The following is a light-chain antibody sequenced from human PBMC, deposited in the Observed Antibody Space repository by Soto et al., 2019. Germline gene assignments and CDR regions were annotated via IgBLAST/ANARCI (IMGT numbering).Light chain of an antibody. CDR2: AAS. J-gene: IGKJ1*01. CDR1: RGISSH. Sequence: AIRMTQSPSSFSASTGDRVTITCRASRGISSHLAWYQQKRGKAPKLLIFAASTLQSGVPSRFSGSGSGTDFTLTISCLQSEDFATYYCQQYYSYPRTFGQGTKVEIK. V-gene: IGKV1-8*01. CDR3: QQYYSYPRT.